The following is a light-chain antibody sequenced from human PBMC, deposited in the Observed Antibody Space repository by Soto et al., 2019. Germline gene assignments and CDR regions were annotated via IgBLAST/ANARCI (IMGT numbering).Light chain of an antibody. Sequence: EIVMTQSPATLSVSPGERATLSCTASQSVSSNLAWYQQKPGQAPRLLMYGASTRATGIPDRFSGSGSGTEFTLTNSSLQSEDFAVYYCQQHNNWPPWTFGQGTKVEIK. CDR2: GAS. J-gene: IGKJ1*01. CDR1: QSVSSN. CDR3: QQHNNWPPWT. V-gene: IGKV3-15*01.